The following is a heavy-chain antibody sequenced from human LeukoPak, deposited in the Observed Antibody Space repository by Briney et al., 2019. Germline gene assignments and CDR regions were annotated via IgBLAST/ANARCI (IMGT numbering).Heavy chain of an antibody. Sequence: KPGGSLRLSCAASEFTVSSNYMSWVRQAPGKGLEWVAVIWYGGSNKYYADSVKGRFTISRDNSKNTLYLQMNSLRAEDTAVYYCARVSSWVIDYWGQGTLVTVSS. CDR3: ARVSSWVIDY. V-gene: IGHV3-33*08. J-gene: IGHJ4*02. CDR1: EFTVSSNY. CDR2: IWYGGSNK. D-gene: IGHD6-13*01.